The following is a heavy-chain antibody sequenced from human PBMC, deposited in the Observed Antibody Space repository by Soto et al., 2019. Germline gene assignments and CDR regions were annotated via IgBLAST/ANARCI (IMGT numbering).Heavy chain of an antibody. D-gene: IGHD3-22*01. Sequence: SETLSLTFTVSGGSVNTARYCWSWIRQPPGKGLEWIGYIYYSGSTNYNPSLKSRVSISLATSKNQVSLNLSSVTAADTAVYFYARDHHSIYDPSGDYPYFDEGSKGPLV. J-gene: IGHJ4*02. CDR1: GGSVNTARYC. CDR3: ARDHHSIYDPSGDYPYFDE. V-gene: IGHV4-61*01. CDR2: IYYSGST.